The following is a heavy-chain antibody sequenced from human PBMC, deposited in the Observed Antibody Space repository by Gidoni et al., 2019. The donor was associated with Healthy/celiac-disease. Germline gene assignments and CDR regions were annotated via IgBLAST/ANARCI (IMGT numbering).Heavy chain of an antibody. V-gene: IGHV1-18*01. CDR1: GYTFTSYG. CDR3: ARIGLSGSYYSFLWEDY. CDR2: ISAYNGTT. Sequence: QVQLVQSGAEVKKPGASVKVSCKAAGYTFTSYGISGVRQAPGQGLEWMGWISAYNGTTNYAQKLQGRVTMPTDTSTSTAYMELRSLRSDDTAVYYCARIGLSGSYYSFLWEDYWGQGTLVTVSS. J-gene: IGHJ4*02. D-gene: IGHD1-26*01.